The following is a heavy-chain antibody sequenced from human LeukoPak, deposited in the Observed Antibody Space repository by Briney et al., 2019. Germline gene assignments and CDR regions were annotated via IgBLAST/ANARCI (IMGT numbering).Heavy chain of an antibody. J-gene: IGHJ4*02. D-gene: IGHD1-14*01. V-gene: IGHV4-61*05. Sequence: SETLSLTCTVSGGSISSSSYYWGWIRQPPGKGLEWIGYIYYSGSTNYNPSLKSRVTISVDTSKNQFSLKLSSVTAADTAVYYCARGIRGFDYWGQGTLVTVSS. CDR2: IYYSGST. CDR1: GGSISSSSYY. CDR3: ARGIRGFDY.